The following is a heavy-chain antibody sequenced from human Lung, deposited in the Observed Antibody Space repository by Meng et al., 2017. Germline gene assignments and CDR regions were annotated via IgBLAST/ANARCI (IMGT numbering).Heavy chain of an antibody. CDR3: ARGRVVVSATPSDY. Sequence: EVQLVESGGGLVHPGGCLRLSCAASGFTFSSYSMNWVRQAPGKGLEWVSSISSSPTYADSVKGRFTISRDNAENSLYLQMNSLRVEDTAVYFCARGRVVVSATPSDYWGQGTLVTVSS. J-gene: IGHJ4*02. CDR2: ISSSPT. D-gene: IGHD2-15*01. CDR1: GFTFSSYS. V-gene: IGHV3-21*01.